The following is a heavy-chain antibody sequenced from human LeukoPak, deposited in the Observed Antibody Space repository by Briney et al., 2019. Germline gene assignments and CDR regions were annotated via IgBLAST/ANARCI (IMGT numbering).Heavy chain of an antibody. Sequence: SETLSLTCTVSGGSISSGGYYWSWIRQHPGKGLEWIGYIYYSGNTYYNPSLKSRVTISVDTSKNQFSLKLSSVTAADTAVYYCALYDFWSGYRSYYFDYWGQGTLVTVSS. CDR3: ALYDFWSGYRSYYFDY. V-gene: IGHV4-31*08. CDR2: IYYSGNT. J-gene: IGHJ4*02. CDR1: GGSISSGGYY. D-gene: IGHD3-3*01.